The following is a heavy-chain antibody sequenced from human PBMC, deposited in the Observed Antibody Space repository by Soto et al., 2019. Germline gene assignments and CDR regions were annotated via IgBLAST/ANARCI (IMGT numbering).Heavy chain of an antibody. CDR3: AKGYYDFWSGYYDFDY. V-gene: IGHV3-30*18. Sequence: QVQLVESGGGVVQPGRSLRLSCAASGFTFSSYGMHWVRQAPGKGLEWVAVISYDGSNKYYADSVKGRFTISRDNSKNTVYLQMNSLRAEDTAVYYCAKGYYDFWSGYYDFDYWGQGTLVTVSS. CDR2: ISYDGSNK. D-gene: IGHD3-3*01. CDR1: GFTFSSYG. J-gene: IGHJ4*02.